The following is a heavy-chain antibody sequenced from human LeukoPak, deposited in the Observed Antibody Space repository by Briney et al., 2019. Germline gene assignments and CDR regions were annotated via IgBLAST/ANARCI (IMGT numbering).Heavy chain of an antibody. V-gene: IGHV1-8*01. J-gene: IGHJ4*02. CDR1: GYTFTNYD. D-gene: IGHD6-13*01. CDR2: MSPNSGNT. Sequence: APVRVSCKASGYTFTNYDINWVRQASGQGLEWMGWMSPNSGNTGSAQKFQGRVTMTRDTSTSTVYMELSSLRSEDTAVYYCASSIRDSSSWYGGDSSGPGDYWGQGTLVTVSS. CDR3: ASSIRDSSSWYGGDSSGPGDY.